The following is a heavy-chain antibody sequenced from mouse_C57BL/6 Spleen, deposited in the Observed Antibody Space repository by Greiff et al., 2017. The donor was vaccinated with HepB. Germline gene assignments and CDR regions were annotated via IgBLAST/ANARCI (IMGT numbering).Heavy chain of an antibody. Sequence: EVMLVESGGGLVQPGGSMKLSCVASGFTFSNYWMNWVRQSPEKGLEWVAQIRLKSDNYETHYAESVKGRFTISRDDSKSSVYLQMNNLRAEDTGIYYCTGRGYFDYWGQGTTLTVSS. CDR3: TGRGYFDY. CDR2: IRLKSDNYET. V-gene: IGHV6-3*01. CDR1: GFTFSNYW. J-gene: IGHJ2*01.